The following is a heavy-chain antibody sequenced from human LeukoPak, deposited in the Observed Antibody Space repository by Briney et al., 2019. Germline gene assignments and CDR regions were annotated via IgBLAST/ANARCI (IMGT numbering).Heavy chain of an antibody. CDR3: VRMGVSYYYDSSTYYPVAFDV. CDR2: IFHTGSI. J-gene: IGHJ3*01. Sequence: SETLPLTCGVSGYSISGGYYWGWIRQSPGKGLEWIATIFHTGSIYHNPSIKSRVILSVDTSKNQFSLILTSVTAADTAVYYCVRMGVSYYYDSSTYYPVAFDVWGQGTMVTVSS. D-gene: IGHD3-22*01. V-gene: IGHV4-38-2*01. CDR1: GYSISGGYY.